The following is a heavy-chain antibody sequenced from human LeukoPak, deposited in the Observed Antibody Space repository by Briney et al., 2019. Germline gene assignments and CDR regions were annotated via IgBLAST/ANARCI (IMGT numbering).Heavy chain of an antibody. Sequence: TLSLTCTVSGGSISSGSYYWSWIRQPAGKGLEWIGRIYTSGSTNYNPSLKSRVTISVDTSKNQFSLKLSSVTAADTAVHYCARGHCTNGVCYGDYYGMDVWGQGTTVTVSS. CDR3: ARGHCTNGVCYGDYYGMDV. J-gene: IGHJ6*02. V-gene: IGHV4-61*02. D-gene: IGHD2-8*01. CDR1: GGSISSGSYY. CDR2: IYTSGST.